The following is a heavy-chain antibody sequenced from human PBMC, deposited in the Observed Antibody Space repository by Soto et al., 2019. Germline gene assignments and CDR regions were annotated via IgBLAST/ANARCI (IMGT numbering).Heavy chain of an antibody. V-gene: IGHV1-18*01. Sequence: ASVKVSCKASGYTFTSYGISWVRQAPGQGLEWMGWINTYSGNTNYAQKLQGRVTMTTDTSTSTAYMELRSLRSDDTAVYYCARLGPSNYYDSSVGAIDIWGQGTIVTVSS. J-gene: IGHJ3*02. D-gene: IGHD3-22*01. CDR2: INTYSGNT. CDR3: ARLGPSNYYDSSVGAIDI. CDR1: GYTFTSYG.